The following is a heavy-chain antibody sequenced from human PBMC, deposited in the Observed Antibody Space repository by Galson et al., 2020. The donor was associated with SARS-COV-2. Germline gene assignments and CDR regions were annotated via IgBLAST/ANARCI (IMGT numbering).Heavy chain of an antibody. CDR3: ARVTRDVTMLLMIATAASYYFDF. J-gene: IGHJ4*02. CDR2: ITPSGTI. D-gene: IGHD2-21*01. V-gene: IGHV4-34*01. Sequence: SETLSLTCAVYGGSFSGYYWGWVRQSPGKGLEWIGEITPSGTINSSPSLTSRVTISKDMSKNQFFLRLKSVTAADTAIYFCARVTRDVTMLLMIATAASYYFDFWAQGSLVTVSS. CDR1: GGSFSGYY.